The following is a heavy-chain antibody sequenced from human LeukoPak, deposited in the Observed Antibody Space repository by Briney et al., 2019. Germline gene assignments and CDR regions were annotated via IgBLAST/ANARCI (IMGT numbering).Heavy chain of an antibody. J-gene: IGHJ4*02. CDR3: ARSGSYGGHFDY. CDR2: VHHTGRT. CDR1: GGSISDSIEHY. D-gene: IGHD1-26*01. V-gene: IGHV4-4*02. Sequence: SETLSLTCVVSGGSISDSIEHYWSWVRQSPGKGFDWIAEVHHTGRTIYSPSFARRVTISADTSKNQVSLKLTSVTAADTAVYFCARSGSYGGHFDYWGQGTLVTVSS.